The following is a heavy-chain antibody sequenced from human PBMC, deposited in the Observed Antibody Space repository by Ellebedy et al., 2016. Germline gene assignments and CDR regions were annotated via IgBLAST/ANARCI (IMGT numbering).Heavy chain of an antibody. CDR3: ARVVVVATGRIWFDP. J-gene: IGHJ5*02. Sequence: ASVKVSXXASGYTFTSYDINWVRQATGQGLEWMGWMNPNSGNTGYAQKFQGRVTMTRNTSISTAYMELSSLRSEDTAVYYCARVVVVATGRIWFDPWGQGTLVTVSS. CDR1: GYTFTSYD. V-gene: IGHV1-8*01. D-gene: IGHD2-15*01. CDR2: MNPNSGNT.